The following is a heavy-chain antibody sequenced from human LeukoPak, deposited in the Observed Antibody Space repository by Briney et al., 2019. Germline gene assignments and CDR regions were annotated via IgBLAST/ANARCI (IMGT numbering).Heavy chain of an antibody. D-gene: IGHD2-21*01. CDR2: IYTSGST. V-gene: IGHV4-61*02. CDR3: AREGDDAFDI. CDR1: GASISSGEYY. Sequence: SETLSLTCTVSGASISSGEYYWSWIRQPAGKGLEWIGRIYTSGSTNYNPSLKSRVTISVDTSKNQFSLKLSSVTAADTAMYYCAREGDDAFDIWGQGTMVTVSS. J-gene: IGHJ3*02.